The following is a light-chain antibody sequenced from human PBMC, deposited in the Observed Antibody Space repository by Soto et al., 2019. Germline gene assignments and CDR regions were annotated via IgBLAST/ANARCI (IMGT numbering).Light chain of an antibody. V-gene: IGKV1-5*03. CDR2: EAS. CDR3: HQYNSDSLYT. CDR1: QNINKW. Sequence: DIQMTQSPPTLFASVGDRVTITCRASQNINKWLAWYQQKPGTAPKLLISEASISDIGVPSRFSGSGSGTEFAFTIRNVQPEDSATYDCHQYNSDSLYTFGRGTKL. J-gene: IGKJ2*01.